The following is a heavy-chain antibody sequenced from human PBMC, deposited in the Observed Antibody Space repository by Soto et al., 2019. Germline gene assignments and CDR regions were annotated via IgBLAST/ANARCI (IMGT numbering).Heavy chain of an antibody. CDR3: ARGKGRMVRGVLLYYYYYYMDA. V-gene: IGHV4-34*01. Sequence: QVQLQQWGAGLLKPSETLSLTCAVYGGSFSGYYWSWIRQPPGKGPEWIGEINHSGITNYNPSLTRPVTIAVDTSKNQFSLKMSSVTAADTAVYYCARGKGRMVRGVLLYYYYYYMDAWGKGTTVTVSS. J-gene: IGHJ6*03. D-gene: IGHD3-10*01. CDR1: GGSFSGYY. CDR2: INHSGIT.